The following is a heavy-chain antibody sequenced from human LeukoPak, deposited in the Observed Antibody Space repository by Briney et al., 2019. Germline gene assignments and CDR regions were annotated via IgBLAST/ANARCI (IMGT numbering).Heavy chain of an antibody. J-gene: IGHJ3*02. CDR1: GFTFSSYA. V-gene: IGHV3-30-3*01. D-gene: IGHD3-22*01. CDR3: AGGEDYYDSSGYYTFDI. CDR2: ISYDGSNK. Sequence: GRSLRLSCAASGFTFSSYAMHWVRQAPGKGLEWVAVISYDGSNKYYADSVKGRFTISRDNSKNTLYLQMNSLRAEDTAVYYCAGGEDYYDSSGYYTFDIWGQGTMVTVSS.